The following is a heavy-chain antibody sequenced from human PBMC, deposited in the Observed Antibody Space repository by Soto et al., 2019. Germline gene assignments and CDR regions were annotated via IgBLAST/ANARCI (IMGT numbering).Heavy chain of an antibody. D-gene: IGHD2-2*01. J-gene: IGHJ6*03. CDR1: GFIFSDYY. CDR2: ISSSGSTI. V-gene: IGHV3-11*01. Sequence: PGGSLRLSCAASGFIFSDYYKIWIRQAPGKGMEWVSYISSSGSTIYYADSVKGRFTISRDNAKNSLYLQMNSLRAEDTAVYYCSRPVRWTAVPHAYHYYYYMDVWSNGTTVTGSS. CDR3: SRPVRWTAVPHAYHYYYYMDV.